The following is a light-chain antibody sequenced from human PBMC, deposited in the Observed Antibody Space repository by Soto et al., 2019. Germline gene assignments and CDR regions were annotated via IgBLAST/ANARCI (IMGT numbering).Light chain of an antibody. Sequence: EIVLTQSPATLSLSPGERATLSCRASRSVSSYLAWYQQKPGQAPRLLIYDASNRATGIPARFSGSGSGTDFTLTISSLEPEDFAVYYCQQRSNWQATFGGGTKVEIK. CDR3: QQRSNWQAT. CDR2: DAS. J-gene: IGKJ4*01. V-gene: IGKV3-11*01. CDR1: RSVSSY.